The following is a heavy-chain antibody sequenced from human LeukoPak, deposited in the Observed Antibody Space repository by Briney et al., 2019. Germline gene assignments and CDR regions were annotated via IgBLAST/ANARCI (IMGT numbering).Heavy chain of an antibody. Sequence: GESLKISCKGSGYSFTSYWIGWVRQMPGKGLEWMGIIYPGDSDTRYSPSFQGQVTISADKSISTAYLQWSSLKASDTAMYYCARGFYYGSGSYYIDAFDIWGQGTMVTVSS. D-gene: IGHD3-10*01. V-gene: IGHV5-51*01. CDR2: IYPGDSDT. CDR1: GYSFTSYW. CDR3: ARGFYYGSGSYYIDAFDI. J-gene: IGHJ3*02.